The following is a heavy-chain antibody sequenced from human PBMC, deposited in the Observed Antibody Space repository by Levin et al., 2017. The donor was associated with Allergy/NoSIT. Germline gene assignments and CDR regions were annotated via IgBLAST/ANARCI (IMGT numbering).Heavy chain of an antibody. CDR2: INYRGGT. D-gene: IGHD5/OR15-5a*01. V-gene: IGHV4-61*01. Sequence: PSETLSLTCSVSGGSVSSGTYYWSWIRRPPGTGLEWIGYINYRGGTKYNPSLNSRVTISVDTSKNEFSLKVTSVTAADTAVYYCARNRIIVSGGNDYYYGMDVWGQGTTVTVSS. J-gene: IGHJ6*02. CDR1: GGSVSSGTYY. CDR3: ARNRIIVSGGNDYYYGMDV.